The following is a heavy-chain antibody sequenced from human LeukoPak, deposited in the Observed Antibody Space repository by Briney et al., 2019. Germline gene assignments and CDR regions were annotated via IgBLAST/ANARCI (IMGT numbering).Heavy chain of an antibody. Sequence: GESLKISCKGSGYSFTSYWIGWVRQMPGKGLEWMGIIYPGDSDTRYSPSFQGQVTISADKSISTAYLQWSSLKASDTAMYYCARSRFPHGSSWYKFDPWGQGTLVTVSS. D-gene: IGHD6-13*01. CDR1: GYSFTSYW. CDR2: IYPGDSDT. V-gene: IGHV5-51*01. CDR3: ARSRFPHGSSWYKFDP. J-gene: IGHJ5*02.